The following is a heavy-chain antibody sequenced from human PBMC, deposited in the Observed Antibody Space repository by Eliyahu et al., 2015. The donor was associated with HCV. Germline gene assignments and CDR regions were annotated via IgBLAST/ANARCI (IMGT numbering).Heavy chain of an antibody. CDR2: VFYTGTT. D-gene: IGHD7-27*01. J-gene: IGHJ4*02. CDR1: GGSISNYY. V-gene: IGHV4-59*08. Sequence: QVQLQESGPGLVKPSETLSLTCTVSGGSISNYYWSWIRQPPGKGLEWIGYVFYTGTTNYNPSLESRLTISLDTSKNQFSXKLSSVTAADTAVYYCARRKLGIDDYWGQGILVTVSS. CDR3: ARRKLGIDDY.